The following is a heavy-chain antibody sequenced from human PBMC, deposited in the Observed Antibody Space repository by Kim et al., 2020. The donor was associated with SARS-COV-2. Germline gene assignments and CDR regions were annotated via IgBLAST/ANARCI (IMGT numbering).Heavy chain of an antibody. CDR3: ARSHVGATGGDY. D-gene: IGHD1-26*01. J-gene: IGHJ4*02. Sequence: SYEQQFQGRVHMTRDTSTSTVYMELSSLRSEDTAVYYCARSHVGATGGDYWGQGTLVTVSS. V-gene: IGHV1-46*01.